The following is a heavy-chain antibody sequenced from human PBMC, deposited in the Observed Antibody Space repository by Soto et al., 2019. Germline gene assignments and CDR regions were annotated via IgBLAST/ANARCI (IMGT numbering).Heavy chain of an antibody. D-gene: IGHD2-21*02. Sequence: SVKVSCKASGFTFTSSAVQWVRQARGQRLEWIGWIVVGSGNTNYAQKFQERVTITRDMSTSTVYMELSSLRSEDTAVYYCAADRTYCGGDCYSPHSCDPWGQG. V-gene: IGHV1-58*01. CDR3: AADRTYCGGDCYSPHSCDP. CDR1: GFTFTSSA. CDR2: IVVGSGNT. J-gene: IGHJ5*02.